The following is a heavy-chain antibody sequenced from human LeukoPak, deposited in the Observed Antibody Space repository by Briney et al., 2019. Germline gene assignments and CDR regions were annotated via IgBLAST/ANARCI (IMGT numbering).Heavy chain of an antibody. J-gene: IGHJ4*02. D-gene: IGHD3-3*02. V-gene: IGHV2-5*02. CDR1: GFSLSTSGVG. CDR3: AHKGHIDGAAFSGESFDY. Sequence: SGPTLVNPPQTLTLTCTFSGFSLSTSGVGVGWIRQPPGKALEWLALIYWDDDKRYSPSLKSRLTITKDTSKNQVVLTMTNMDPVDTATYYCAHKGHIDGAAFSGESFDYWGQGTLVTVSS. CDR2: IYWDDDK.